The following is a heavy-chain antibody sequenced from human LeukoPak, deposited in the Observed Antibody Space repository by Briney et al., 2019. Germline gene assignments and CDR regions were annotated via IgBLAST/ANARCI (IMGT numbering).Heavy chain of an antibody. Sequence: GGSLRLSCAASGFTFSDYYMNWIRQAPGKGLEWVSYISGSSSSTSYADSVKGRFTISRDNAKNSLYLQMNSLRAEDTAVYYCAKAGGYYFDYWGQGTLVTVSS. D-gene: IGHD3-10*01. J-gene: IGHJ4*02. V-gene: IGHV3-11*05. CDR3: AKAGGYYFDY. CDR2: ISGSSSST. CDR1: GFTFSDYY.